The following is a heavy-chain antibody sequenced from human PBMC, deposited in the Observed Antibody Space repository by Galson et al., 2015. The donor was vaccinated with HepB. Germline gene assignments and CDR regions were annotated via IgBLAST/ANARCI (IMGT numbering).Heavy chain of an antibody. V-gene: IGHV3-15*01. CDR2: IKSKTDGGTT. D-gene: IGHD3-22*01. CDR3: TTDNGYYCFVY. CDR1: GFSFNNAW. J-gene: IGHJ4*02. Sequence: LRLSCAGSGFSFNNAWMSWVRQAPGKGLEWVGRIKSKTDGGTTDYAAPVKGRFAISRDDSKNTLYLQMNSLKTEDTAVYYCTTDNGYYCFVYWGQGTLVTVSS.